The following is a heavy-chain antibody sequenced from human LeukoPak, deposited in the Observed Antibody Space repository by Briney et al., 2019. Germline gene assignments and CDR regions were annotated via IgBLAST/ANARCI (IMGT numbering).Heavy chain of an antibody. CDR2: VYYSGNA. CDR3: AGGSYYYFDY. Sequence: KPSETLSLTCTGSGGSISSYYWSWIPQPPGQGVEWIRYVYYSGNAHYNPSLKSRVTISVDTSKNQFSLKVSSVTAADTAIYYCAGGSYYYFDYWGQGTLVTVSS. J-gene: IGHJ4*02. CDR1: GGSISSYY. V-gene: IGHV4-59*01. D-gene: IGHD1-26*01.